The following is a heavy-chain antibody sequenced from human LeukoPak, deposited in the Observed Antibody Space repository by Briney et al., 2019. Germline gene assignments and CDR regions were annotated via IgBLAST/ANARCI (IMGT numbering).Heavy chain of an antibody. CDR2: ISGRGVTP. CDR1: GFTLSSYV. J-gene: IGHJ3*02. Sequence: GRSLRLSCAASGFTLSSYVMSWVRQAPGKGLEWVSAISGRGVTPSYADSVNGRFTISRDTSKNTLDLHLNSLRAEDTAMFYCAKVDITGTIPRAYDIWGQGTMVTVSS. D-gene: IGHD1/OR15-1a*01. V-gene: IGHV3-23*01. CDR3: AKVDITGTIPRAYDI.